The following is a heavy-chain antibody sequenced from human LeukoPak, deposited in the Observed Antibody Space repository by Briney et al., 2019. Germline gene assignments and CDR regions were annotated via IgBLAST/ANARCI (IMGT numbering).Heavy chain of an antibody. CDR3: ARSSGWSAPFDY. CDR1: GASISSYY. Sequence: SETLSLTCTVSGASISSYYWNWIRQPPGKGLEWIGYSHYSGSTNNNPSLKSRVTISINTSQNQFSLKLSSVTAADTAIYYCARSSGWSAPFDYWGQGTLVTVSS. J-gene: IGHJ4*02. D-gene: IGHD6-19*01. CDR2: SHYSGST. V-gene: IGHV4-59*08.